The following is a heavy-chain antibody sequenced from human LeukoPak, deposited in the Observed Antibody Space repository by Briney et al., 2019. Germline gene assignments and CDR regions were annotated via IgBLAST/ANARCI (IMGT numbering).Heavy chain of an antibody. Sequence: GGSLRLSCAAFGFTVSSNYMSWVRQAPGKGLEWVSVIYSGGSTYYADSVKGRFTISRDNSKNTLYLQMNSLRAEDTAVYYCARALLWFGELFDYGMDVWGKGTTVTVSS. CDR3: ARALLWFGELFDYGMDV. D-gene: IGHD3-10*01. V-gene: IGHV3-53*01. CDR1: GFTVSSNY. J-gene: IGHJ6*04. CDR2: IYSGGST.